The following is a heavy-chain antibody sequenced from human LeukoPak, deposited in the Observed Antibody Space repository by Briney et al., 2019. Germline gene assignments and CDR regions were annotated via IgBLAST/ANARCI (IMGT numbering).Heavy chain of an antibody. CDR3: AGVVNYRGDDY. J-gene: IGHJ4*02. CDR2: INHSGST. CDR1: GGSFSGYY. Sequence: PSETLSLTCAVYGGSFSGYYWSWIRLPPGKGLEWIGEINHSGSTNYNPSLKSRVTISVDTSKNQFSLKLSSVTAADTAVYYCAGVVNYRGDDYWGQGTLVTVSS. V-gene: IGHV4-34*01. D-gene: IGHD1-7*01.